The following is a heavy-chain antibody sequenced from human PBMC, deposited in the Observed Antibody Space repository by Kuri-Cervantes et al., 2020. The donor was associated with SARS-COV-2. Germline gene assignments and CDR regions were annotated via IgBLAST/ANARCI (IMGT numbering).Heavy chain of an antibody. J-gene: IGHJ4*02. D-gene: IGHD5-24*01. Sequence: SVKIICKASGGTFSSNAISWVRQAPGQGLEWMGRIIPILGIANYAQKFQSRVTITADKSTSTAYMELRSLRSEDTAVYYCAREMATITAQGYFDYWGQGTLVTVSS. CDR1: GGTFSSNA. V-gene: IGHV1-69*04. CDR2: IIPILGIA. CDR3: AREMATITAQGYFDY.